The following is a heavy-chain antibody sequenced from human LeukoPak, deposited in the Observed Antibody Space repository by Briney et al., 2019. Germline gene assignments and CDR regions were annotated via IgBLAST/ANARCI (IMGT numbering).Heavy chain of an antibody. CDR3: ARAGCYGSGSYYTYYYYYGMDV. V-gene: IGHV4-59*01. D-gene: IGHD3-10*01. Sequence: PSETLSLTCTVSGGSISSYYWSWIRQPPGKGLEWVGYIYYSGSTNYNPSLKSRVTISVDTSKNQSSLKLSSVTAADTAVYYCARAGCYGSGSYYTYYYYYGMDVWGQGTTVTVSS. CDR1: GGSISSYY. J-gene: IGHJ6*02. CDR2: IYYSGST.